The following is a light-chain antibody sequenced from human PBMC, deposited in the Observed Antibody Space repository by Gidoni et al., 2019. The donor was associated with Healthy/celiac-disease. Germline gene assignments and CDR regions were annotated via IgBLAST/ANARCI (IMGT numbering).Light chain of an antibody. Sequence: QSALTQPASVSGSPGQSITISCTGTSSDVGGYHYVSWDQQHPGKAPKLMIYEVSNRPSGVSNRFSGSKSGNTASLTISGLHAEDEADYYCSSYTSSSTWVFGGGTKLTV. CDR2: EVS. CDR3: SSYTSSSTWV. CDR1: SSDVGGYHY. V-gene: IGLV2-14*01. J-gene: IGLJ3*02.